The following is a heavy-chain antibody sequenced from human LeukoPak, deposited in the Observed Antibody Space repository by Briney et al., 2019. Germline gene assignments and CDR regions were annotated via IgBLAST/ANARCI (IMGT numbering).Heavy chain of an antibody. J-gene: IGHJ4*02. Sequence: GGSLRLSCAASGFTFSSYGMHWVRQAPGKGPEWVAVIWYDGSNKYYADSVKGRFTISRDNSKNTLYLQMNSLRAEDTAVYYCARDKEAVAVYYFDYWGQGTLVTVSS. CDR2: IWYDGSNK. D-gene: IGHD6-19*01. V-gene: IGHV3-33*01. CDR3: ARDKEAVAVYYFDY. CDR1: GFTFSSYG.